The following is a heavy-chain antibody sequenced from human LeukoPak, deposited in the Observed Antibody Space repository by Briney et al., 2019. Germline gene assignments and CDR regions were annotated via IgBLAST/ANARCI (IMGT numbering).Heavy chain of an antibody. D-gene: IGHD3-3*01. CDR1: GFTFSSYW. V-gene: IGHV3-74*01. CDR2: INSDGSST. Sequence: GGSLRLSCAASGFTFSSYWMHWVRQAPGKGLVWVSRINSDGSSTSYADSVKGRFTISRDNAKNTLYLQMNSLRAEDTAVYYCARRGTPPVEWSQSDGMDVWGQGTTVTVSS. CDR3: ARRGTPPVEWSQSDGMDV. J-gene: IGHJ6*02.